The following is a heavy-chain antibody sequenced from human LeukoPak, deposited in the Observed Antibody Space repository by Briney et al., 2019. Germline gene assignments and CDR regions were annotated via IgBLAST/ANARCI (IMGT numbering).Heavy chain of an antibody. CDR2: IYPGDSDT. D-gene: IGHD5-24*01. J-gene: IGHJ4*02. Sequence: GESLKISCKGSGYTFTNYWIGWVRQMPGTGLEWMGVIYPGDSDTRYSPSFQGQVTISADKSISTAYLQWSSLKASDTAMYYCARHEVYNLADVEVWGQGTLVTVSS. CDR1: GYTFTNYW. CDR3: ARHEVYNLADVEV. V-gene: IGHV5-51*01.